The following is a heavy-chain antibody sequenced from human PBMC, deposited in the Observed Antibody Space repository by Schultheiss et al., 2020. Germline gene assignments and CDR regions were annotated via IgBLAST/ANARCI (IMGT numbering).Heavy chain of an antibody. CDR2: IRYDGADQ. D-gene: IGHD6-19*01. CDR1: GFTFSSYG. J-gene: IGHJ4*02. V-gene: IGHV3-30*02. Sequence: GGSLRLSCAASGFTFSSYGMHWVRQAPGKGLEWVAFIRYDGADQWYSDSVKGRFTISRDNSRNTLYLQMNSLRAEDTAVYYCAKHGQISGWSQFDDWGQGTLVTVSS. CDR3: AKHGQISGWSQFDD.